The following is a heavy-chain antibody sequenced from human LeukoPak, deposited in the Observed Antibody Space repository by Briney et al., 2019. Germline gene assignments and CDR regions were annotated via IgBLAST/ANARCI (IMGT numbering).Heavy chain of an antibody. CDR2: ISGSGAST. Sequence: DPGGSLRLSCAASGFTFSSYAMSWVRQAPGKGLEWVSAISGSGASTYYADSETGRFTISRDNSNNTLYLQMNSLRAEDTAVYYCAKQRRGYSGAVDYWGQGTLVTVSS. CDR1: GFTFSSYA. D-gene: IGHD5-12*01. J-gene: IGHJ4*02. CDR3: AKQRRGYSGAVDY. V-gene: IGHV3-23*01.